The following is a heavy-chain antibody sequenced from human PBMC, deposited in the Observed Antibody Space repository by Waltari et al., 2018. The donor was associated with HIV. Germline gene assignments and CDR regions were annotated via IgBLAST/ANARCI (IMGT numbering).Heavy chain of an antibody. J-gene: IGHJ6*02. V-gene: IGHV3-23*01. D-gene: IGHD6-19*01. CDR3: AKGGGEQWLVTLYYYYYYGMDV. Sequence: EVQLLESGGGLVQPGGSLRLSCAASGFTFSSYAMSWVRQAPGKGLEWVSAISGSGGSTYYADSVKGRFTISRDNSKNTLYLQMNSLRAEDTAVYYCAKGGGEQWLVTLYYYYYYGMDVWGQGTTVTVSS. CDR2: ISGSGGST. CDR1: GFTFSSYA.